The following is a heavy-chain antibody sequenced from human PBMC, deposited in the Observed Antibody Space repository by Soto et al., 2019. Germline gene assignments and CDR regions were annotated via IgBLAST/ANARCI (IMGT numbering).Heavy chain of an antibody. CDR1: GFAFSTYA. Sequence: EVQLLESGGALEHPGGSLRLSCAASGFAFSTYAMTWVRQAPGKGLEWVSVISGSCGSSYYAASVKGRFTISRDNSKNTLDLQMNGLRAEDTALYYCAKVTKRAAAGRYEYYKSGMDVWGQGTPVTVSS. CDR3: AKVTKRAAAGRYEYYKSGMDV. V-gene: IGHV3-23*01. CDR2: ISGSCGSS. J-gene: IGHJ6*02. D-gene: IGHD6-13*01.